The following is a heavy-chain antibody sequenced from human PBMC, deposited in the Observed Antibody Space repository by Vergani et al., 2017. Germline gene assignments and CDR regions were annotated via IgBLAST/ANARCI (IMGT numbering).Heavy chain of an antibody. Sequence: QVQLVQSGAELKKPGASVSVSCKGSRHTFQTYGISWVRQAPGKGLEWMAWIRPYTGHTIYAQKFQDRVTMTADTSTNTAYMELRSLRSDDTAVYFCARVAPYNSEGTPTAFDGCGQGTMVTVSS. CDR2: IRPYTGHT. D-gene: IGHD1-1*01. CDR3: ARVAPYNSEGTPTAFDG. CDR1: RHTFQTYG. V-gene: IGHV1-18*01. J-gene: IGHJ3*01.